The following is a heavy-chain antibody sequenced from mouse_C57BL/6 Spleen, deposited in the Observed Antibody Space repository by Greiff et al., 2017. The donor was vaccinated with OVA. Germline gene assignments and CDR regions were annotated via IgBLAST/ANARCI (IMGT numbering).Heavy chain of an antibody. CDR2: ISDGGSYT. V-gene: IGHV5-4*01. CDR1: GFTFSSYA. CDR3: ASDKFSNCLDWFAY. D-gene: IGHD2-5*01. Sequence: EVQVVESGGGLVKPGGSLKLSCAASGFTFSSYAMSWVRQTPEKRLEWVATISDGGSYTYYPDNVKGRFTITRDNANNNLYLQMSHLKSEDTAMDYCASDKFSNCLDWFAYWGQGTLVTVSA. J-gene: IGHJ3*01.